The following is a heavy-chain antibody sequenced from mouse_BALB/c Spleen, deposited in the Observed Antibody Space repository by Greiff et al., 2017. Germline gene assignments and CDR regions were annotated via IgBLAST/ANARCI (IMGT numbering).Heavy chain of an antibody. D-gene: IGHD1-1*01. CDR3: AREGAGSSYGGYFDV. V-gene: IGHV2-6-7*01. Sequence: QVQLKQSGPGLVAPSQSLSITCTVSGFSLTGYGVNWVRQPPGKGLEWLGMIWGDGSTDYNSALKTRLSISKDNSKSQVFLRMNSLHTDDTARYYCAREGAGSSYGGYFDVWGAGTTVTVSS. CDR1: GFSLTGYG. CDR2: IWGDGST. J-gene: IGHJ1*01.